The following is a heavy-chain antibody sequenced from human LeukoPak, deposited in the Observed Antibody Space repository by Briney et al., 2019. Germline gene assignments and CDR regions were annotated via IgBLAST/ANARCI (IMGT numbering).Heavy chain of an antibody. CDR1: GFAFSSYV. CDR2: ISGSGGTT. V-gene: IGHV3-23*01. D-gene: IGHD6-6*01. Sequence: PGGSLRLSCAASGFAFSSYVVSWVRQTPGKGLEWVSSISGSGGTTTYADSVRGRFTISRDNAKSTLYLQINSLRVEDAAVFYCARWSSSYFFDYWGQGTLVTVSS. J-gene: IGHJ4*02. CDR3: ARWSSSYFFDY.